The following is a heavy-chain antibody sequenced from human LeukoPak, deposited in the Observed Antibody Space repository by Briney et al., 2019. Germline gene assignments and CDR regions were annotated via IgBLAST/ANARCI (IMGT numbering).Heavy chain of an antibody. CDR2: IFSGGTT. J-gene: IGHJ4*02. V-gene: IGHV3-53*04. CDR3: ARGVLGYSYGFDY. D-gene: IGHD5-18*01. Sequence: PGGSLRLSCAASGFTVSSNYMSWVRQAPGKGLEWVSVIFSGGTTYYADSVKGRFTISRRNSENTLYLQMNSLRGEDTAVYYCARGVLGYSYGFDYWGQGTLVTVSS. CDR1: GFTVSSNY.